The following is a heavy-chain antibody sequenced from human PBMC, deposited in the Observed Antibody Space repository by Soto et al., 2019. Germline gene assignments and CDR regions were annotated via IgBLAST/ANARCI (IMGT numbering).Heavy chain of an antibody. Sequence: ASVKVSCKASGYTFTSYDINWVRQATGQGLEWMGWMNPNSGNTGYAQKSQGRVTMTRNTSISTAYMELSSLRSEDTAVYYCAREYGSGSYYYYYYMDVWGKGTTVTVSS. CDR1: GYTFTSYD. CDR3: AREYGSGSYYYYYYMDV. J-gene: IGHJ6*03. V-gene: IGHV1-8*01. CDR2: MNPNSGNT. D-gene: IGHD3-10*01.